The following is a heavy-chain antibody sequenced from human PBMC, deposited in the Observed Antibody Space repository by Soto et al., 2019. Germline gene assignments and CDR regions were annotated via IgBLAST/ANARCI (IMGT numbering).Heavy chain of an antibody. Sequence: ASVKVSCKASGFSFTGYYIHWLRQAPGQGLEWMGWINAHSGGTEYAQKFQGRVTLTRDTSIATAYLTLTSLTSDDTALYYCAKDLTRQLAYWLDPWGQRTHFTVSS. D-gene: IGHD6-6*01. V-gene: IGHV1-2*02. CDR1: GFSFTGYY. CDR2: INAHSGGT. CDR3: AKDLTRQLAYWLDP. J-gene: IGHJ5*02.